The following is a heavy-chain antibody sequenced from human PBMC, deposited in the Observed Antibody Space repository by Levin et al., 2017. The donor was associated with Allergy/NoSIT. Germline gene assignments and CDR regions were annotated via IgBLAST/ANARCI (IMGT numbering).Heavy chain of an antibody. V-gene: IGHV1-2*06. Sequence: GASVKVSCKASGFTFTIYDIHWVRQAPGQGLEWVGRLNPNTGGTDSAQKFMGRVTMTRDTSTTTAFMELTRLRPDDTAIYYCAIESIAAPPYNWFDTWGQGALVTVSS. CDR2: LNPNTGGT. CDR1: GFTFTIYD. J-gene: IGHJ5*02. D-gene: IGHD6-13*01. CDR3: AIESIAAPPYNWFDT.